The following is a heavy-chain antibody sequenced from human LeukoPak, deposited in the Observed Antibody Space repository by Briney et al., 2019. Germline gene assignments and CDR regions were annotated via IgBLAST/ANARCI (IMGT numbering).Heavy chain of an antibody. CDR2: ISGSGGST. Sequence: GGSLRLSCAASGSTFSSYGMSWVRQAPGKGLEWVSAISGSGGSTYYADSVKGRFTISRDNAKNSLYLQMNSLRAEDTAVYYCARMPPFGYGDYGWFDPWGQGTLVTVSS. CDR1: GSTFSSYG. CDR3: ARMPPFGYGDYGWFDP. J-gene: IGHJ5*02. V-gene: IGHV3-23*01. D-gene: IGHD4-17*01.